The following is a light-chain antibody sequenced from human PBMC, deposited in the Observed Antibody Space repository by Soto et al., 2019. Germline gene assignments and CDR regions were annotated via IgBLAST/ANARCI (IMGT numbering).Light chain of an antibody. CDR2: GAS. J-gene: IGKJ1*01. CDR3: QQYDSSPWT. Sequence: EIVLTQSPGTLSLSPGERATLSCRASQSVSSSFLAWYQQKPGQAPRLLIYGASSRATGIPDRFSGSGSGTYLTLTISRLEPEDFAVYYCQQYDSSPWTCGQGTKVEIK. V-gene: IGKV3-20*01. CDR1: QSVSSSF.